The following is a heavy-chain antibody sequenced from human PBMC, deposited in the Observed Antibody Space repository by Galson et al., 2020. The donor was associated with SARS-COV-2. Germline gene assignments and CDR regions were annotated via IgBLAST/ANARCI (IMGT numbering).Heavy chain of an antibody. D-gene: IGHD5-12*01. V-gene: IGHV5-51*01. J-gene: IGHJ4*02. Sequence: GESLNISFHGSGYRFTSYWIGWVPQMPGKGLELMGIIYPGDSDTIYSPSFQGQVTISADKSISTAYLQWSSLEASDTAMYYGARHSTSYSGYDVWYCDYWGQGTLVTVSS. CDR2: IYPGDSDT. CDR1: GYRFTSYW. CDR3: ARHSTSYSGYDVWYCDY.